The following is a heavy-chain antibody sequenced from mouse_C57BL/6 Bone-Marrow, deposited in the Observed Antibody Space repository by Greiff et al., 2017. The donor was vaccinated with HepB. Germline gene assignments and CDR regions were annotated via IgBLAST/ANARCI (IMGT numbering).Heavy chain of an antibody. CDR2: IYPGGGYT. D-gene: IGHD2-3*01. V-gene: IGHV1-63*01. Sequence: LQESGAELVRPGTSVKMSCKASGYTFTNYWIGWAKQRPGHGLEWIGDIYPGGGYTNYNEKFKGKATLTADKSSSTAYMQFSSLTSEDSAIYYCARRGDGFHYAMDYWGQGTSVTVSS. CDR1: GYTFTNYW. CDR3: ARRGDGFHYAMDY. J-gene: IGHJ4*01.